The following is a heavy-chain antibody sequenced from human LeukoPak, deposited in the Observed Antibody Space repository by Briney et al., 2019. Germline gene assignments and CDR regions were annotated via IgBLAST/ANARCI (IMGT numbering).Heavy chain of an antibody. CDR3: ARDVSHCTDGVCSGS. J-gene: IGHJ5*02. Sequence: GGALRLSCAASGFTFRSYWMHWVRQAPGKGLVGVSHIHSDGSSTSYADSVQGRFTISRDNAQNTLYLQINSLRAEDTAVYYCARDVSHCTDGVCSGSWGQGTLVTVSS. D-gene: IGHD2-8*01. CDR1: GFTFRSYW. V-gene: IGHV3-74*01. CDR2: IHSDGSST.